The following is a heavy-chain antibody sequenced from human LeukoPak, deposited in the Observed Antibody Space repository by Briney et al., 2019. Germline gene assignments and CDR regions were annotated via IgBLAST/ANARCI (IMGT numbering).Heavy chain of an antibody. CDR3: ARGLRYYYYGMDV. CDR2: ITSSSSCT. CDR1: GFTFSDYY. Sequence: PGGSLRLSCAASGFTFSDYYMSWIRQAPGKGLEWVSYITSSSSCTNYADSVKGRFTISRDNAKNSLYLQMDSLRAEDTAVYYCARGLRYYYYGMDVWGQGTTVTVSS. V-gene: IGHV3-11*06. D-gene: IGHD3-16*01. J-gene: IGHJ6*02.